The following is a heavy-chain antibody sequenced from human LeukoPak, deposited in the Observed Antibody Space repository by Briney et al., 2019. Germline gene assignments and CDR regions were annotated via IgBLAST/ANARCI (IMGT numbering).Heavy chain of an antibody. Sequence: ASVKVSCKASGYTFTGYYMHWVRQAPGQGLEWMGWINPNSGGTNYAQKFQGRVTMTRDMSTSTVYMELSSLRSEDTAVYYCARITMVRGAVRAFDIWGQGTMVTVSS. D-gene: IGHD3-10*01. J-gene: IGHJ3*02. CDR2: INPNSGGT. CDR1: GYTFTGYY. CDR3: ARITMVRGAVRAFDI. V-gene: IGHV1-2*02.